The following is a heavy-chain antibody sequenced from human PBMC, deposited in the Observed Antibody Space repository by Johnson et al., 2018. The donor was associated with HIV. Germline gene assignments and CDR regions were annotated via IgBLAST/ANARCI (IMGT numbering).Heavy chain of an antibody. CDR1: GFTFSSYG. D-gene: IGHD1-26*01. CDR3: ARDRSDIFAFDI. Sequence: VQLVESGGGVVQPGGSLRLSCAASGFTFSSYGMHWVRQAPGKGLEWVAFIRYDGSNKYYVDSVKGRFTISRDNAKNSLYLQMNSLRAEDTSVYYGARDRSDIFAFDIWGQGTMVTVSS. V-gene: IGHV3-30*02. CDR2: IRYDGSNK. J-gene: IGHJ3*02.